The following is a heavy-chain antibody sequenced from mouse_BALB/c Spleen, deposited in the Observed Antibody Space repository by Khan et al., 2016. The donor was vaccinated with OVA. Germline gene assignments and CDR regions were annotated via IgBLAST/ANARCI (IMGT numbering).Heavy chain of an antibody. J-gene: IGHJ2*01. D-gene: IGHD2-1*01. CDR1: GYTFTEYI. Sequence: QIQLVQSGAELVKPGASVKLSCKASGYTFTEYIIHWVKQRSGQGLEWIGWFYPGTGSIKNNEKFKDKATLTADKSSSTVYMALSRLTSEDSAVYFCARHGRYGNLFDYWGQGTTLTVSS. CDR2: FYPGTGSI. V-gene: IGHV1-62-2*01. CDR3: ARHGRYGNLFDY.